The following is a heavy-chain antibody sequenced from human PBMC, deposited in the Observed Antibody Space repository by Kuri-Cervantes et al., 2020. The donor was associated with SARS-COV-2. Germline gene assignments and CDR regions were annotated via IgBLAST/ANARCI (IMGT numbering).Heavy chain of an antibody. CDR2: ISYDGSNK. V-gene: IGHV3-30-3*01. Sequence: GGSLRLSCAASGFTFSSYAMHWVRQAPGKGLEWVAVISYDGSNKYYADSVKGRFTISRGNSKNTLYLQMNGLRAEDTAVYYCAREGVVVASGAFDIWGQGTMVTVSS. J-gene: IGHJ3*02. CDR3: AREGVVVASGAFDI. D-gene: IGHD2-15*01. CDR1: GFTFSSYA.